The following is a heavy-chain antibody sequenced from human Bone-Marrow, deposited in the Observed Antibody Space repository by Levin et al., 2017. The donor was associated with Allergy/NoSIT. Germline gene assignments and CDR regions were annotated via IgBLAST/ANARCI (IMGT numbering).Heavy chain of an antibody. CDR1: GYTFTSYD. V-gene: IGHV1-8*01. CDR3: ARWNYDFWSGYSGY. D-gene: IGHD3-3*01. Sequence: GESLKISCKASGYTFTSYDINWVRQATGQGLEWMGWMNPNSGNTGYAQKFQGGVTMTRNTSISTAYMELSSLRSEDTAVYYCARWNYDFWSGYSGYWGQGTLVTVSS. J-gene: IGHJ4*02. CDR2: MNPNSGNT.